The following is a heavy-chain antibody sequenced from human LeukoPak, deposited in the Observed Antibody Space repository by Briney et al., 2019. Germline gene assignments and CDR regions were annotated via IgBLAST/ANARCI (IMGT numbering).Heavy chain of an antibody. CDR3: ARDLIGRGVAVAATGGYFDY. V-gene: IGHV6-1*01. CDR1: GDSVSSNSAD. J-gene: IGHJ4*02. CDR2: TYYRYKWYN. D-gene: IGHD6-19*01. Sequence: SQTLSLTCAISGDSVSSNSADWDWIGQCPSRGLEWLGRTYYRYKWYNDYAVSVKSRITINPDTSKNQFSRQLNSVTPEDTAVYYCARDLIGRGVAVAATGGYFDYWGQGTLVTVSS.